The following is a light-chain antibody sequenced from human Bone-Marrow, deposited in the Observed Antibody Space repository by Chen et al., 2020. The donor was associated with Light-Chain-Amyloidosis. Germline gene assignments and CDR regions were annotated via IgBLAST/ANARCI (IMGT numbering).Light chain of an antibody. CDR2: RDT. J-gene: IGLJ2*01. CDR1: DLPTKY. V-gene: IGLV3-25*03. Sequence: SYELTQPPSVSVSPGQTARITCSGDDLPTKYAYWYQQKPGQAPVLVIHRDTERPSGISERFSGSSSGTTATFTISGVQAEDETDYHCQSADSSGTYEVIFDGGTKLTVL. CDR3: QSADSSGTYEVI.